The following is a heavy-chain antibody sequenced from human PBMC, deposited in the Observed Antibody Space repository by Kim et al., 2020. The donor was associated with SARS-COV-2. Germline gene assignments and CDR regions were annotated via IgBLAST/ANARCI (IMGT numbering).Heavy chain of an antibody. CDR2: ISGSGGST. CDR1: GFTFSSYA. Sequence: GGSLRLSCAASGFTFSSYAMSWVRQAPGKGLEWVSAISGSGGSTYYADSVKGRFTISRDNSKNTLYLQMNSLRAEDTAVYYCAKDPSGRWPYYYYGMDVWFQATTVTVSS. V-gene: IGHV3-23*01. J-gene: IGHJ6*02. CDR3: AKDPSGRWPYYYYGMDV. D-gene: IGHD3-10*01.